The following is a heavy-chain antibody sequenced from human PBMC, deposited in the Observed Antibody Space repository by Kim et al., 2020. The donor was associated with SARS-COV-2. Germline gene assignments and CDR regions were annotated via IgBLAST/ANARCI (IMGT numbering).Heavy chain of an antibody. CDR1: GYTFTSYY. D-gene: IGHD3-9*01. Sequence: ASVKVSCKASGYTFTSYYMHWVRQAPGQGLEWMGIINPSGGSTSYAQKFQGRVTMTRDTSTSTVYMELSSLRSEDTAVYYCASSYDILTGYLPPDYWGQGTLVTVSS. CDR2: INPSGGST. V-gene: IGHV1-46*01. CDR3: ASSYDILTGYLPPDY. J-gene: IGHJ4*02.